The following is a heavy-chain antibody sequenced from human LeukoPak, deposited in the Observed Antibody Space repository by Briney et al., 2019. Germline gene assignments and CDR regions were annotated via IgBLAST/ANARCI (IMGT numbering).Heavy chain of an antibody. CDR2: VYYSGST. J-gene: IGHJ4*02. Sequence: SETLSLTCTVSGGSISSHFWNWIRRPPGKGLEWIGYVYYSGSTNYNPSLKSRVTISVDTSKNQFSLNLSSVTAADTAVYYCAKKGWNYFFDHWGQGTLVTVSS. CDR3: AKKGWNYFFDH. V-gene: IGHV4-59*11. D-gene: IGHD1-7*01. CDR1: GGSISSHF.